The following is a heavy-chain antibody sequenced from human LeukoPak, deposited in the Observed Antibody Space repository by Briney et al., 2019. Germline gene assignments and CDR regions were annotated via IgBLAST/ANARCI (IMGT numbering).Heavy chain of an antibody. CDR3: AKDEYCSSTSCYDYNWFDP. CDR2: ISGSGGST. V-gene: IGHV3-23*01. J-gene: IGHJ5*02. Sequence: GGSLRLSCAASGFTFSSYAMNWVRQAPGKGLEWVSAISGSGGSTYYADSVKGRFTISRDNSKNTLYLQMNSLRAEDTAVYYCAKDEYCSSTSCYDYNWFDPWGQGTLVTVSS. D-gene: IGHD2-2*01. CDR1: GFTFSSYA.